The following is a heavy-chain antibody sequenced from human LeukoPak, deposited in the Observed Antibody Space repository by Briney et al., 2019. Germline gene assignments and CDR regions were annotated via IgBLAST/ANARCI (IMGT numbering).Heavy chain of an antibody. J-gene: IGHJ4*02. CDR1: GFAFSDYA. CDR2: ITGSGGSA. V-gene: IGHV3-23*01. CDR3: AKDIPAMGRFLVWLPPYFDY. Sequence: GGSLRLSCAGSGFAFSDYAMTWVRPAPGKGLEWVSTITGSGGSAFYADSVKGRFTISRDNSRNTLYLQMNSLRAEDAAVYYCAKDIPAMGRFLVWLPPYFDYWGQGTMVTVSS. D-gene: IGHD3-3*01.